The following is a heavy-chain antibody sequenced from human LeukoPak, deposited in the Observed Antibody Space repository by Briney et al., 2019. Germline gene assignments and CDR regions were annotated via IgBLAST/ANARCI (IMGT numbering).Heavy chain of an antibody. CDR2: INHSGST. D-gene: IGHD2-15*01. V-gene: IGHV4-34*01. CDR3: ARGFGIVVVAATVWFDP. Sequence: SETLSLTCAVYGGSFSGYYWSWIRQPPGKGLEWIGEINHSGSTNYNPSLKSRVTISVDTSKNQFSLKLSSVTAADTAVYYCARGFGIVVVAATVWFDPWGQGTLVTVSS. J-gene: IGHJ5*02. CDR1: GGSFSGYY.